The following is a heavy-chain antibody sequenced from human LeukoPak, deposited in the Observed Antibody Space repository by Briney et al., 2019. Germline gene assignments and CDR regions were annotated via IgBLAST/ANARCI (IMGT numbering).Heavy chain of an antibody. D-gene: IGHD3-22*01. CDR3: ARDVASSGYYWD. Sequence: ASVKVSCKASGYTFTRYYMHWVRQAPGQGLEWMGIINPSGGSASYAQKFQGRVTMTRDTSTSTVYMEVSSLRSEDTAVYYCARDVASSGYYWDWGQGTLVTVSS. CDR2: INPSGGSA. J-gene: IGHJ4*02. CDR1: GYTFTRYY. V-gene: IGHV1-46*01.